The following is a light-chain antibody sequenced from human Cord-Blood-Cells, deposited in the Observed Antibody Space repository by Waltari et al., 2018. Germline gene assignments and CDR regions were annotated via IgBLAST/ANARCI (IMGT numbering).Light chain of an antibody. CDR2: WAS. CDR3: QQYYSTPPWT. CDR1: QSVLYSSNNKNY. J-gene: IGKJ1*01. Sequence: VMTQSLDSLAVSVCERAVINCKCIQSVLYSSNNKNYLALYQQKPGQPPQLLIYWASTRESRVPDRLSGSVSGTDFPLTIRRLQAEDVAVSYCQQYYSTPPWTFDQGTKVEIK. V-gene: IGKV4-1*01.